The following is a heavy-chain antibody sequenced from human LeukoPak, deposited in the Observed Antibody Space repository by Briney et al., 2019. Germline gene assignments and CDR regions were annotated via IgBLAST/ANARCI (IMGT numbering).Heavy chain of an antibody. CDR2: IYYSGST. J-gene: IGHJ4*02. CDR1: GGSISSSSYY. D-gene: IGHD1-26*01. V-gene: IGHV4-39*01. CDR3: ARLVVGAYKYYFDY. Sequence: SETLSLTCTVSGGSISSSSYYWGWIRQPPGKGLEWTGSIYYSGSTYYNPSLKSRVTISVDTSKNQFSLKLSSVTAADTAVYYCARLVVGAYKYYFDYWGQGTLVTVSS.